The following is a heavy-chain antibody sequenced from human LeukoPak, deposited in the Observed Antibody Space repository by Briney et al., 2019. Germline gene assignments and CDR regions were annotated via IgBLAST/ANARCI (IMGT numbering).Heavy chain of an antibody. V-gene: IGHV1-69*05. Sequence: SVKVSCKASGGTFSSYAISWVRQAPGQGLEWMGGIIPIFGTANYAQKFQGRVTITTDESTSTAYMELSSLRSEDTAVYYCARDMTGTSKGFFDYWGQGTLVTVSS. D-gene: IGHD1-20*01. J-gene: IGHJ4*02. CDR2: IIPIFGTA. CDR3: ARDMTGTSKGFFDY. CDR1: GGTFSSYA.